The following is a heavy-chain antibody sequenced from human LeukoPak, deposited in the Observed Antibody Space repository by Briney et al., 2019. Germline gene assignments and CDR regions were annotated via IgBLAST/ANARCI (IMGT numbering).Heavy chain of an antibody. CDR1: GFTVSSDS. V-gene: IGHV3-53*01. Sequence: GGSLRLSCTVSGFTVSSDSMSWVRQAPGKGLEWVSFIYSGGSTHYSDSVKGRFTISRDNSKNTLYLQMNSLRAEDTAVYYCARDWHGLGSYWGQGTLVTVSS. CDR2: IYSGGST. J-gene: IGHJ4*02. CDR3: ARDWHGLGSY. D-gene: IGHD1-14*01.